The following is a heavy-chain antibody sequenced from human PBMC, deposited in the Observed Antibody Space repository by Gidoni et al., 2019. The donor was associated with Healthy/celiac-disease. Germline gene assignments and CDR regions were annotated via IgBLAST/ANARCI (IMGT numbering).Heavy chain of an antibody. CDR3: ARDRPNYYGSGSYYNAFDI. V-gene: IGHV1-69*01. J-gene: IGHJ3*02. Sequence: VQLVQSGAEVKKPGSSVKVSCKASGGTFSSYAISWVRQAPGQGLEWMGGIIPIFGTANYAQKFQGRVTITADESTSTAYMELSSLRSEDTAVYYCARDRPNYYGSGSYYNAFDIWGQGTMVTVSS. CDR1: GGTFSSYA. D-gene: IGHD3-10*01. CDR2: IIPIFGTA.